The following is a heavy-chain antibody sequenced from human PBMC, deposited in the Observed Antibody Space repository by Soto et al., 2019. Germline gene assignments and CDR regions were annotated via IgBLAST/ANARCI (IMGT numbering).Heavy chain of an antibody. J-gene: IGHJ6*02. CDR3: ARHLPPPYYYDSSGYRDYYYGMDV. CDR2: IYYSGST. Sequence: PSETLSLTCTVSGGSISSSSYYWGWIRQPPGKGLEWIGSIYYSGSTYYNPSLKSRVTISVDTSKNQFSLKLSSVTAADTAVYYCARHLPPPYYYDSSGYRDYYYGMDVWGQGTTVTVSS. V-gene: IGHV4-39*01. D-gene: IGHD3-22*01. CDR1: GGSISSSSYY.